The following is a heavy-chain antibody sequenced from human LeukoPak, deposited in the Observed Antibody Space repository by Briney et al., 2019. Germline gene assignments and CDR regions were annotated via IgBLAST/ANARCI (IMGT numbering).Heavy chain of an antibody. CDR3: AKAQGATRPKKNFDY. D-gene: IGHD2-15*01. CDR1: GFTFSSHA. CDR2: ISGSGGST. J-gene: IGHJ4*02. Sequence: GGSLRLSCAASGFTFSSHAMSWVRQAPGKGLEWVSAISGSGGSTYYADSVKGRLTISRDNSKNTLYLQMNSLRAEDTAVYYCAKAQGATRPKKNFDYWGQGTLVTVSS. V-gene: IGHV3-23*01.